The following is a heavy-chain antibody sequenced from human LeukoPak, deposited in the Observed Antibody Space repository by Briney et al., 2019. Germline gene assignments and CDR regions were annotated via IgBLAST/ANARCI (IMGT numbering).Heavy chain of an antibody. CDR1: GFTFSYYW. Sequence: GGSLRLSCAASGFTFSYYWMHWVRQAPGKGLVWVSRIESDGSSTSYADSVKGRFTISRDNAKNTLYLQMNSLRAEDTAVYYCARDPHGGSGSDPHDAFDISGQGTMVTVSS. V-gene: IGHV3-74*01. D-gene: IGHD1-26*01. CDR2: IESDGSST. CDR3: ARDPHGGSGSDPHDAFDI. J-gene: IGHJ3*02.